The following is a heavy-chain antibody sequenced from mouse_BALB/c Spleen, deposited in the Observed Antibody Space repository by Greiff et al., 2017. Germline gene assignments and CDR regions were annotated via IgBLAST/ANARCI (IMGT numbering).Heavy chain of an antibody. CDR1: GFTFSDYY. Sequence: EVMLVESGGGLVKPGGSLKLSCAASGFTFSDYYMYWVRPTPEKRLAWVATISDGGSYTYYPDSVKGRFTISRDNAKNNLYLQMSSLKSEDTAMYYCARDPYPFAYWGQGTLVTVSA. J-gene: IGHJ3*01. CDR2: ISDGGSYT. V-gene: IGHV5-4*02. D-gene: IGHD2-10*01. CDR3: ARDPYPFAY.